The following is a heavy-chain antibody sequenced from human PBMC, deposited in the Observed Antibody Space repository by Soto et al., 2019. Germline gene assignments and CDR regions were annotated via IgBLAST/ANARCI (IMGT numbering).Heavy chain of an antibody. CDR2: MNPNSGNT. D-gene: IGHD3-3*01. Sequence: ASVKVSCKASGYTFTSYDINWVRQATGQGLEWMGWMNPNSGNTGYAQKFQGRVTMTRNTSISTAYMELSSLRSEDTAVYYCARVSRITIFGVVIISWFVSWGQGILVTVSS. CDR3: ARVSRITIFGVVIISWFVS. J-gene: IGHJ5*01. V-gene: IGHV1-8*01. CDR1: GYTFTSYD.